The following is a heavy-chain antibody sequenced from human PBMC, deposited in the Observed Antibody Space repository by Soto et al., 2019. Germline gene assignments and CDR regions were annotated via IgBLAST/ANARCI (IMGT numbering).Heavy chain of an antibody. CDR2: LYYSGST. CDR3: ARAHYYDSSGYSPGAFDI. CDR1: GGSISSSVYY. J-gene: IGHJ3*02. Sequence: SETLSLTCTVSGGSISSSVYYWGWIRQPPGKGLEWIGSLYYSGSTSYNPSLKSRVTISVDTSKNQFSLKLSSVTAADTAVYYCARAHYYDSSGYSPGAFDIWGQGTMVTVSS. D-gene: IGHD3-22*01. V-gene: IGHV4-39*07.